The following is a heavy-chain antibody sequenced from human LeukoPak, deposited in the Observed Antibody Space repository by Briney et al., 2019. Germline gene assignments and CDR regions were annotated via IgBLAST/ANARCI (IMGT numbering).Heavy chain of an antibody. Sequence: GGSLRLSCAASGFTFSNYGMHWVRQAPGKGLEWVSVLYSGGDTYYADSVKGRFTISRDNSKNTLYLQLNTLRAEDTAVYYCARYIPSCGGNCDDGFDIWGQGTMVTVSS. CDR1: GFTFSNYG. D-gene: IGHD2-21*01. CDR3: ARYIPSCGGNCDDGFDI. J-gene: IGHJ3*02. V-gene: IGHV3-53*01. CDR2: LYSGGDT.